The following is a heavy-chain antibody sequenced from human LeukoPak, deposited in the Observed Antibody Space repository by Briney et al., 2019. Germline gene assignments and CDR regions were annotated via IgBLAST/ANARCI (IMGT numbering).Heavy chain of an antibody. D-gene: IGHD6-19*01. Sequence: GGSLRLSCAASGFTFSNYGMHWVRQAPGKGLEWVALIWYDGRTKFHADSVKGRFSISRDNSKNTLFLQMDSLRDEDTAVYYCSREWGRIAVAGGPGYWGQGTRVTVSS. CDR3: SREWGRIAVAGGPGY. J-gene: IGHJ4*02. CDR2: IWYDGRTK. CDR1: GFTFSNYG. V-gene: IGHV3-33*01.